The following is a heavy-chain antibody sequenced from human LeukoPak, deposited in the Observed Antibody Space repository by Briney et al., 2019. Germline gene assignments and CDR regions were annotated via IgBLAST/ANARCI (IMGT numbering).Heavy chain of an antibody. CDR3: ATSSVATGGYYFDY. CDR2: FGPEDGET. V-gene: IGHV1-24*01. J-gene: IGHJ4*02. Sequence: ASAKISCNVSGYTLTELSMHWVRQAPGKGVEWMGGFGPEDGETIYAQKFQGRVTMTEDTSTDTAYMELSSLRSEDTAVYYCATSSVATGGYYFDYWGQGTLVTVSS. D-gene: IGHD5-12*01. CDR1: GYTLTELS.